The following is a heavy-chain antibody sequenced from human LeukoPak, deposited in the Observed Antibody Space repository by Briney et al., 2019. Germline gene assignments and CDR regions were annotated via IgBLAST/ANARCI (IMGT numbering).Heavy chain of an antibody. Sequence: ASVKVSCKASGYTFTNYYMHWVRQAPGQGLEWMGIINPSGGITNYAQKFQGRVTMTRDMSTSTVYMELSSLRSEDTAVYYCARVSVGATMLAYFDYWGQETLVTVS. J-gene: IGHJ4*02. V-gene: IGHV1-46*01. CDR2: INPSGGIT. D-gene: IGHD1-26*01. CDR3: ARVSVGATMLAYFDY. CDR1: GYTFTNYY.